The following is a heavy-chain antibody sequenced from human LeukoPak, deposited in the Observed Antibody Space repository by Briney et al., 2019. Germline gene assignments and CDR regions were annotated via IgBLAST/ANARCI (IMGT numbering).Heavy chain of an antibody. CDR2: INHSGST. CDR3: ARELMHIRYDSSGYLHYYYYMDV. CDR1: GGSFSGYY. J-gene: IGHJ6*03. Sequence: SETLSLTCTVYGGSFSGYYWSWIRQPPGKGLEWIGEINHSGSTNYNPSLKSRVTISVDTSKNQFSLKLSSVTAADTAVYYCARELMHIRYDSSGYLHYYYYMDVWGKGTTVTVSS. V-gene: IGHV4-34*01. D-gene: IGHD3-22*01.